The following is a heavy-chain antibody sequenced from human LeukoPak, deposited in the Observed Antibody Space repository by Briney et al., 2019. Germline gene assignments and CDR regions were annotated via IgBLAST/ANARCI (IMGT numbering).Heavy chain of an antibody. CDR2: IIPIFGTA. Sequence: SVKVSCKASGYTFTSYAMNWVRQAPGQGLEWMGGIIPIFGTANYAQKFQGRVTITTDESTSTAYMELSSLRSEDTAVYYCARGLKVVVPAALRHWGQGTLVTVSS. CDR1: GYTFTSYA. CDR3: ARGLKVVVPAALRH. D-gene: IGHD2-2*01. J-gene: IGHJ1*01. V-gene: IGHV1-69*05.